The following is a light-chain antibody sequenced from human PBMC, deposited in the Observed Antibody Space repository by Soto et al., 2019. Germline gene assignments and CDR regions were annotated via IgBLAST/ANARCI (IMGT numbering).Light chain of an antibody. Sequence: QSALTQPASVSGSPGQSITISCTGTSSDVGGYNYVSWYQQHPGKAPKLMIYEVSNRPSGVSNRFSGSKSGNTASLTISGLQAEAEAVDYCSSYTSSSLDYVFGTGTKLTVL. J-gene: IGLJ1*01. CDR3: SSYTSSSLDYV. CDR1: SSDVGGYNY. V-gene: IGLV2-14*01. CDR2: EVS.